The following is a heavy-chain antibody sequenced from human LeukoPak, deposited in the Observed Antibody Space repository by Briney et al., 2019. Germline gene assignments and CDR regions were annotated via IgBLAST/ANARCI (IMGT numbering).Heavy chain of an antibody. CDR1: GGSITSGSYY. V-gene: IGHV4-39*06. Sequence: SETLSLTCTVSGGSITSGSYYWGWVRQPPGKGLEWMGTIHYSGKTYYNPSLKSRITISMATSKKQFALNLNSVTAADTAVYYCARDSSDHRVDYWGQGTLVTVSP. J-gene: IGHJ4*02. CDR3: ARDSSDHRVDY. CDR2: IHYSGKT. D-gene: IGHD1-14*01.